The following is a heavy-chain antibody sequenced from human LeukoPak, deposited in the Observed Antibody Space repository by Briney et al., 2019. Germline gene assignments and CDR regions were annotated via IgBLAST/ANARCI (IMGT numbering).Heavy chain of an antibody. CDR2: ISSSGSTI. CDR1: GFTFSSYE. Sequence: GGSLRLSCAASGFTFSSYEMNWVRQAPGKGLEWLSYISSSGSTIYYADSVKGRFTISRDNAKNSLYLQINSLRAEDTAVYYCARNYYDSSGRQRGAFDIWGQGTMVTVSS. CDR3: ARNYYDSSGRQRGAFDI. J-gene: IGHJ3*02. V-gene: IGHV3-48*03. D-gene: IGHD3-22*01.